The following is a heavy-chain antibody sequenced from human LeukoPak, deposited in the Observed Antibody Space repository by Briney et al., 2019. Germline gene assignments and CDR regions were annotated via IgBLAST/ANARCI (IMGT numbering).Heavy chain of an antibody. CDR2: INHSGST. D-gene: IGHD3-9*01. CDR1: GGSFSGYY. V-gene: IGHV4-34*01. J-gene: IGHJ4*02. CDR3: AWSSYDFLTGFYNPFDY. Sequence: SETLSLTCAVYGGSFSGYYWSWIRQPPGKGLEWIGEINHSGSTNYNPSLKSRVTISVDTSKNQFSLKLNSVTAADTAVYYCAWSSYDFLTGFYNPFDYWGQGTLVTVSS.